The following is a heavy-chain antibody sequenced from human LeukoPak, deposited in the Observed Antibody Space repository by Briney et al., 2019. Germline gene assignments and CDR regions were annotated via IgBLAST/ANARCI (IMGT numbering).Heavy chain of an antibody. D-gene: IGHD6-13*01. CDR3: ARDQDSSSWYYY. J-gene: IGHJ4*02. Sequence: PGGSLRLSCAASGFTFSTYWMSWVRQAPGKGLEWVATIKQDGSERYYVDSVEGRFTISRDNAKNSLYLQMNSLRVGDSAVFYCARDQDSSSWYYYWGQGTLVTVSS. CDR1: GFTFSTYW. V-gene: IGHV3-7*01. CDR2: IKQDGSER.